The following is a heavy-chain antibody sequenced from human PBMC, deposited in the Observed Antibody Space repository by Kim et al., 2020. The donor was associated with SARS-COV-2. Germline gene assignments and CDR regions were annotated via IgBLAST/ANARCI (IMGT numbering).Heavy chain of an antibody. CDR2: RT. D-gene: IGHD1-1*01. Sequence: RTTYADSVKSRFTVSRDNAKNALYLKLNSLRAEDAGVYFCAREGETTSFDYWGQGTLVTVSS. CDR3: AREGETTSFDY. J-gene: IGHJ4*02. V-gene: IGHV3-74*01.